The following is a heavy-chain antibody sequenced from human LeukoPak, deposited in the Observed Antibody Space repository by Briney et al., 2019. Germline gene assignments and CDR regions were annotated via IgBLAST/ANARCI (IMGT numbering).Heavy chain of an antibody. J-gene: IGHJ5*02. CDR1: GGSISSGGYY. V-gene: IGHV4-31*03. CDR2: IYYSGST. CDR3: ARGVVVTYNWFDP. D-gene: IGHD2-21*02. Sequence: PSQTLSLTCTVSGGSISSGGYYWSWIRQHPGKGLEWIGYIYYSGSTYYNPSLKRRVTISVDTSKNQFSLKLSSVTAADTAVYYCARGVVVTYNWFDPWGQGTLVTVSS.